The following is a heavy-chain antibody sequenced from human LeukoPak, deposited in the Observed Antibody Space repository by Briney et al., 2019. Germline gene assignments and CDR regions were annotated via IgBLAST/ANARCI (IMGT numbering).Heavy chain of an antibody. Sequence: QPGGSLTLSSAAHGFSFSSYEMNWVRQAPGKGLEWVSSISSSANIIYHADSVKGRFTISRDNAKNSLYLQMNILRAEDTAVYYCAKPYYYGSRSYMDYWGQGTLVTVSS. J-gene: IGHJ4*02. V-gene: IGHV3-48*03. CDR3: AKPYYYGSRSYMDY. CDR1: GFSFSSYE. CDR2: ISSSANII. D-gene: IGHD3-10*01.